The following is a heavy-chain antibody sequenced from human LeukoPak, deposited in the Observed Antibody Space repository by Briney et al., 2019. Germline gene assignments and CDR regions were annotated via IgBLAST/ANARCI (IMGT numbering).Heavy chain of an antibody. V-gene: IGHV1-18*01. D-gene: IGHD3-16*01. CDR3: ARGGSYALDY. CDR2: ISAYNGNT. CDR1: GYTFTNYV. J-gene: IGHJ4*02. Sequence: GASVKVSCKASGYTFTNYVIHWVRQAPGQRPEWMGWISAYNGNTNYAQKLQGRVTMTTDTSTSTAYMELRSLRSDDTAVYYCARGGSYALDYWGQGTLVTVSS.